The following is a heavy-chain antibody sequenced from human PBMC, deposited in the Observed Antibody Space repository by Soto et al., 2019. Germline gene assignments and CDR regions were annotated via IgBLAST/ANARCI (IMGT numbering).Heavy chain of an antibody. CDR2: IDPGGGST. CDR1: GYTSITYY. CDR3: ARDYPYDSSAYSRYNCFDP. J-gene: IGHJ5*02. D-gene: IGHD3-22*01. Sequence: ASVKVSCKASGYTSITYYMHWVRQAPGQGLEWMGIIDPGGGSTSYAQKFQGRVTMTRDTSTSTVYMELSSLRSEDTAVYYCARDYPYDSSAYSRYNCFDPWGQGTLVTVSS. V-gene: IGHV1-46*01.